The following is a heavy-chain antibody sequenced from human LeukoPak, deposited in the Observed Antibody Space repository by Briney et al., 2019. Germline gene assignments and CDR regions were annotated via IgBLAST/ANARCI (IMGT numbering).Heavy chain of an antibody. V-gene: IGHV4-34*01. Sequence: SGTLSLTCAVYGGSFSGYYWSWIRQPPGKGLEWIGEINHSGSVNYNPSLKSRVTISVDTSKNQFSLRLKSMTAADTAVYYCASWTYDYGSSSSPELSWGQGTLVTVSS. CDR3: ASWTYDYGSSSSPELS. CDR2: INHSGSV. J-gene: IGHJ5*02. CDR1: GGSFSGYY. D-gene: IGHD3-22*01.